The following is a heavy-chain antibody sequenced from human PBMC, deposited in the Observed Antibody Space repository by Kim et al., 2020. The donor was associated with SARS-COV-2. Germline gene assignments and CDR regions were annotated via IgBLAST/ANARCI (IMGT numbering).Heavy chain of an antibody. D-gene: IGHD3-16*01. CDR1: EFTFSAYT. Sequence: GGSLRLSCAASEFTFSAYTMNWVRQAPGKGLEWVSSISSDSNYIHYADSMKGRFTTYRDNAKNSLCLQMNSLRAEDTAVYYCARDGYRSYVGNFDYWGQGTMVTVSS. J-gene: IGHJ4*02. V-gene: IGHV3-21*01. CDR2: ISSDSNYI. CDR3: ARDGYRSYVGNFDY.